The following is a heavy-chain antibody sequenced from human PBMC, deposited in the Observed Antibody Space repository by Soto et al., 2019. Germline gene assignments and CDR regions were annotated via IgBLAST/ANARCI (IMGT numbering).Heavy chain of an antibody. CDR1: GFTFSTYA. V-gene: IGHV3-7*01. CDR2: IKQDGSEK. Sequence: GGSLRLSCAASGFTFSTYAMSWVRQAPGEGLEWVANIKQDGSEKYYVDSVKGRFTISRDNAKNSLYLQMNSLRAEDTAVYYCAREYSSGWYVGYFDYWGQGTLVTVSS. CDR3: AREYSSGWYVGYFDY. J-gene: IGHJ4*02. D-gene: IGHD6-19*01.